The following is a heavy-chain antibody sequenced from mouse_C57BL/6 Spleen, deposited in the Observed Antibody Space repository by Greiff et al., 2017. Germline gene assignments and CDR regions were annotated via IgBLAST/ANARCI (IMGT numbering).Heavy chain of an antibody. CDR2: ISGGGGNT. J-gene: IGHJ4*01. Sequence: EVKVVESGGGLVKPGGSLKLSCAASGFTFSSYTMSWVRQTPEKRLEWVATISGGGGNTYYPDSVKGRFTISRDNAKNTLYLQMSSLRSEDTALYYCARQGYYGSSLYYAMDYWGQGTSVTVSS. D-gene: IGHD1-1*01. CDR3: ARQGYYGSSLYYAMDY. V-gene: IGHV5-9*01. CDR1: GFTFSSYT.